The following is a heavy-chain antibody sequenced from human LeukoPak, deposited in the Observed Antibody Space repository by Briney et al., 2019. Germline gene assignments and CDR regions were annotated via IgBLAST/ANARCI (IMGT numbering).Heavy chain of an antibody. D-gene: IGHD6-6*01. Sequence: SETLSLTCTVSGGSISSSSYYWGWIRQPPGKWLEWIGSIYYSGSTYYNPSLKSRVTISVDTSKNQFSLKLSSVTAADTAVYYCARACIAAQGFDPWGQGTLVTVSS. CDR2: IYYSGST. CDR3: ARACIAAQGFDP. V-gene: IGHV4-39*01. J-gene: IGHJ5*02. CDR1: GGSISSSSYY.